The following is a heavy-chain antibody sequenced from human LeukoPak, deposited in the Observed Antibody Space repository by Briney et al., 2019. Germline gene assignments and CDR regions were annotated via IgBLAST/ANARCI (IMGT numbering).Heavy chain of an antibody. Sequence: SQTLSLTCALSGDSLSSNSAAWHWLRQSPSRGLEWLGRTYYRSKWYNDYAVSVKSRITINPDTSKNQFSLQLNSVTPEDTAVYYCARDLPIVGARFDYWGQGTLVTVSS. CDR3: ARDLPIVGARFDY. CDR1: GDSLSSNSAA. D-gene: IGHD1-26*01. J-gene: IGHJ4*02. CDR2: TYYRSKWYN. V-gene: IGHV6-1*01.